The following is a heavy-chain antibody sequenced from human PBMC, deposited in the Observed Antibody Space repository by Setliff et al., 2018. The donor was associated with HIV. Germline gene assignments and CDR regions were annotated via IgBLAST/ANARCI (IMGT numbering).Heavy chain of an antibody. J-gene: IGHJ5*02. V-gene: IGHV1-69*05. Sequence: ASVNVSCKASGGTFSSYVISWVRQAPGQGPEWMGGIIPMYGVANYAQKFQGRVTITTDESTSTAYMELSSLRSEDTAVYYCALPYCGGGNCWSSASLPPAGWFDPWGQGTLVTVSS. D-gene: IGHD2-15*01. CDR3: ALPYCGGGNCWSSASLPPAGWFDP. CDR2: IIPMYGVA. CDR1: GGTFSSYV.